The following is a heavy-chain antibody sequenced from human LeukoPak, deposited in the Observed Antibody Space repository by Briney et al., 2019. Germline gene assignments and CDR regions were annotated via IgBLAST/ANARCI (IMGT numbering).Heavy chain of an antibody. J-gene: IGHJ3*02. V-gene: IGHV5-51*01. CDR3: ARLLYYYDSSGDYHAPKAFDI. CDR2: IYPDDSDT. CDR1: GYNFTNYW. D-gene: IGHD3-22*01. Sequence: GESLKISCKGSGYNFTNYWIGWVRQMPGKGLEWMGIIYPDDSDTRYSPSFQGQVTISADKSISTAYLQWSSLKASDTAMYYCARLLYYYDSSGDYHAPKAFDIWGQGTMVTVSS.